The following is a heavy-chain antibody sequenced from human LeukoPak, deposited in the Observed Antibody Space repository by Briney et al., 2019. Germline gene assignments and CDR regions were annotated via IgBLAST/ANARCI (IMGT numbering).Heavy chain of an antibody. D-gene: IGHD5-12*01. Sequence: PSQTLSLTCTVSGVSIRSDDYYWRWIRQPPGKGLEWIGHITYSGSTDYSPSLKSRVSISVDTSKNQFSLSLNSVTVADTAVYYCARGGVGGYDYFDSWGQGTLVTVSS. J-gene: IGHJ4*02. CDR1: GVSIRSDDYY. V-gene: IGHV4-30-4*01. CDR3: ARGGVGGYDYFDS. CDR2: ITYSGST.